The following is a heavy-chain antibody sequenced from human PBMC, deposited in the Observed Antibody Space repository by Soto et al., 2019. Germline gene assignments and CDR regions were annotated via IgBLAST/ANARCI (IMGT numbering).Heavy chain of an antibody. CDR2: IIPILGIA. CDR1: GGTFSSYT. D-gene: IGHD3-9*01. V-gene: IGHV1-69*02. CDR3: ARGGDILTGYYSFDY. J-gene: IGHJ4*02. Sequence: SVKVSCKASGGTFSSYTISWVRQAPGQGLEWMGRIIPILGIANYAQKFQGRVTITADKSTSTAYMELSSLRSEDTAVYYCARGGDILTGYYSFDYWGQGTLVTVSS.